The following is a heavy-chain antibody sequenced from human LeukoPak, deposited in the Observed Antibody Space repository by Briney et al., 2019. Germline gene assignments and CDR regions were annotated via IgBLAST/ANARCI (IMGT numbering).Heavy chain of an antibody. Sequence: PGGSLRLSCAASGFIFSNYAMSWVRQAPGKGLEWVSTIAVKGRFTISRDNSKNTLYMQMNSLRAENTAIYYCAKVPHFDYGSGRPPFMDVWGQGTTVAVS. CDR1: GFIFSNYA. CDR2: I. D-gene: IGHD3-10*01. CDR3: AKVPHFDYGSGRPPFMDV. J-gene: IGHJ6*02. V-gene: IGHV3-23*01.